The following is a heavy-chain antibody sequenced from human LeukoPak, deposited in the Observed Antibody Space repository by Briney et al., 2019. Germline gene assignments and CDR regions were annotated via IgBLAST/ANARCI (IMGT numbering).Heavy chain of an antibody. CDR3: ARQRRNRSSTSCYDY. J-gene: IGHJ4*02. CDR1: GGSFSGYY. Sequence: SETLSLTCAVYGGSFSGYYWSWIRQPPGKGLEWIGEINHSGSTNYNPSLKSRVTISVDTSKNQFSLKLSSVTAADTAVYYCARQRRNRSSTSCYDYWGQGTLVTVSS. D-gene: IGHD2-2*01. V-gene: IGHV4-34*01. CDR2: INHSGST.